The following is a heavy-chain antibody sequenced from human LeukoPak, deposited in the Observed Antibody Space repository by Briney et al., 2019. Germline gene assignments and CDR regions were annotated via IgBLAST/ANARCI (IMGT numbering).Heavy chain of an antibody. V-gene: IGHV3-48*01. CDR1: GFTFSSYS. CDR3: AREGGVNHFDY. Sequence: GGSLRLXCAASGFTFSSYSMKWVRQAPGKELEWVSYISSSSSTIYYADSVKGRFTISRDNAKNSLYLQMNSLRAEDTAVYYCAREGGVNHFDYWGQGTLVTVSS. CDR2: ISSSSSTI. D-gene: IGHD3-16*01. J-gene: IGHJ4*02.